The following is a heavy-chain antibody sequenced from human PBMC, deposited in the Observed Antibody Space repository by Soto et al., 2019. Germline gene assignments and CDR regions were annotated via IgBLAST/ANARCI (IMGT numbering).Heavy chain of an antibody. CDR1: GFTFSSYA. CDR3: ANGGDQWLGHTYNCFDP. J-gene: IGHJ5*02. V-gene: IGHV3-23*01. D-gene: IGHD6-19*01. Sequence: EVRLLESGGGLVQPGGSLRLSCAASGFTFSSYAMSWVRQAPGKGLEWVSAISGSGGSTYYADTGKGRFTISRDNSKNTLDLPMNCLRAEDTAVYYGANGGDQWLGHTYNCFDPWGQGTMVTFSS. CDR2: ISGSGGST.